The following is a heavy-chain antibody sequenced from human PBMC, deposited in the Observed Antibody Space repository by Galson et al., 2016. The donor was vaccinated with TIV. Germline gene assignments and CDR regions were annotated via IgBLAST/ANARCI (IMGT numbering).Heavy chain of an antibody. V-gene: IGHV4-39*07. Sequence: SETLSLTCTVSGGSVSHTSYYWGWIRQLPGKGLEWIGTIYYTGISFYNPSLESRVTISVDTSKNQFSLRLSSVSAADTAVYFCARTTGAGIAARVLFDFWGQGTLVTVSS. D-gene: IGHD6-6*01. CDR2: IYYTGIS. J-gene: IGHJ4*02. CDR3: ARTTGAGIAARVLFDF. CDR1: GGSVSHTSYY.